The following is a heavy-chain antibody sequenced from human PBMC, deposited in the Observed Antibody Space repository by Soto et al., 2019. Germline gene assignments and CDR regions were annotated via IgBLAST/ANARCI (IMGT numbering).Heavy chain of an antibody. CDR3: ARPSVLRFSEWLPPDNWFDP. V-gene: IGHV3-23*01. CDR2: ISGSGGST. J-gene: IGHJ5*02. D-gene: IGHD3-3*01. Sequence: PGGSLRLSCAASGFTFSSYAMSWVRQAPGKGLEWVSAISGSGGSTYYADSVKGRFTISRDNSKNTLYLQMNSLRAEDTAVYYCARPSVLRFSEWLPPDNWFDPWGQGTLVTVSS. CDR1: GFTFSSYA.